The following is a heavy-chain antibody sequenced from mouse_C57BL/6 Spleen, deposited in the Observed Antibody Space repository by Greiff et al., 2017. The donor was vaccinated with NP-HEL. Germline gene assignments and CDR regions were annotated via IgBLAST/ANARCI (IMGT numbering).Heavy chain of an antibody. V-gene: IGHV5-9-1*02. CDR3: TRESNYGSSWDAMDY. J-gene: IGHJ4*01. CDR1: GFTFSSYA. CDR2: ISSGGDYI. D-gene: IGHD1-1*01. Sequence: EVQVVESGEGLVKPGGSLKLSCAASGFTFSSYAMSWVRQTPEKRLEWVAYISSGGDYIYYADTVKGRFTISRDNARNTLYLQMSSLKSEDTAMYYCTRESNYGSSWDAMDYWGQGTSVTVSS.